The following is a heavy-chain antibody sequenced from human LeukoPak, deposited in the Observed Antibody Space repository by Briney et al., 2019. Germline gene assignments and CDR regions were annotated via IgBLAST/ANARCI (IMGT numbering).Heavy chain of an antibody. D-gene: IGHD6-19*01. J-gene: IGHJ4*02. V-gene: IGHV3-74*01. CDR2: ISWNSGSI. CDR3: ARVGQWLGDY. Sequence: GGSLRLSCAASGFTVSSNYMSWVRQAPGKGLEWVSGISWNSGSIGYADSVKGRFTISRDNAKNTLYLQMNSLRAEDTAVYYCARVGQWLGDYWGQGTLVTVSS. CDR1: GFTVSSNY.